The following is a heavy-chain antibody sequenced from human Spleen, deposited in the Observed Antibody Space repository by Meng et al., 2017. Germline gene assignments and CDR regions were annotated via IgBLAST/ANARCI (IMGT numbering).Heavy chain of an antibody. V-gene: IGHV3-30*04. J-gene: IGHJ2*01. CDR1: GFTFSSYA. CDR2: ISYDGSNK. D-gene: IGHD3-22*01. CDR3: ARGYYGSGEVFWYFDL. Sequence: GGSLRLSCAASGFTFSSYAMHWVRQAPGKGLEWVAVISYDGSNKYYADSVKGRFTISRDNSKNTLYLQMNSLRAEDTAVYYCARGYYGSGEVFWYFDLWGHGTLVTVSS.